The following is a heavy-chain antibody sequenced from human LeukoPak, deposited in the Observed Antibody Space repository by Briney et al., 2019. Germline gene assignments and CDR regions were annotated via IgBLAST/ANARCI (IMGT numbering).Heavy chain of an antibody. CDR1: GFTFSTYN. D-gene: IGHD1-26*01. J-gene: IGHJ4*02. CDR3: ARGGLRGSFDY. Sequence: GGSLRLSCAASGFTFSTYNINWVRQAPGKGLEWVASISSSSDSKYYTDSLKGRFTIFRDNAKTSVYLQMNNLRAEDTAVYFCARGGLRGSFDYWGQGILVTVSS. CDR2: ISSSSDSK. V-gene: IGHV3-21*01.